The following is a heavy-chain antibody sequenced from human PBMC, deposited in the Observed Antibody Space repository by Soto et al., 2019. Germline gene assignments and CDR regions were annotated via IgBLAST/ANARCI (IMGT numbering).Heavy chain of an antibody. CDR3: VRDLVTNHLGGGGMAV. D-gene: IGHD4-17*01. CDR1: GDSVSSTTTT. J-gene: IGHJ6*02. V-gene: IGHV6-1*01. CDR2: TFYRSRWYY. Sequence: QIQLQQSGPGLVKPSQTLSLTCVISGDSVSSTTTTWNWLRQSPSRGLEWLGRTFYRSRWYYDYAISVQSRVTISPHTSKNHLSLQVNSVTPEDTAVDYCVRDLVTNHLGGGGMAVWGQGTTVTVSS.